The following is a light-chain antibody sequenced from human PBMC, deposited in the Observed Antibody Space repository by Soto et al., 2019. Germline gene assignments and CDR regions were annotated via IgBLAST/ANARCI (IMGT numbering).Light chain of an antibody. J-gene: IGLJ2*01. CDR2: GNT. Sequence: QSVLTQPPSVSGAPGQRVTISCTGSSSNIGAGYDVHWYQQLPERAPKLLIYGNTNRPSVVPDRFSGSKSGTSASLAITGLQAEDEADYYCLSFDSSLSVVFGGGTQLTVL. CDR1: SSNIGAGYD. CDR3: LSFDSSLSVV. V-gene: IGLV1-40*01.